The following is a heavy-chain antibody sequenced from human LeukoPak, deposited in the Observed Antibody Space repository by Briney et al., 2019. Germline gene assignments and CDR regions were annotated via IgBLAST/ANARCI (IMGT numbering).Heavy chain of an antibody. D-gene: IGHD2-2*01. CDR3: ARGSLVVVPAAKYYFDY. V-gene: IGHV4-34*01. J-gene: IGHJ4*02. Sequence: NPSETLSLTCAVYGGSFSGYYWSWIRQPPGKGLERIGEINHSGSTNYNPSLKSRVTISVDTSKNQFSLKLSSVTAADTAVYYCARGSLVVVPAAKYYFDYWGQGTLVTVSS. CDR1: GGSFSGYY. CDR2: INHSGST.